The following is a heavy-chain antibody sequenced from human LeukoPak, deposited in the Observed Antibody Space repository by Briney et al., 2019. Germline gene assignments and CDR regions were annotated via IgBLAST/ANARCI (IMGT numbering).Heavy chain of an antibody. CDR1: AGSISGFF. CDR2: NSGSGGGT. D-gene: IGHD2-15*01. J-gene: IGHJ4*02. CDR3: AKRETGYYFDY. Sequence: PSEILSLTCTVSAGSISGFFWSWIRQPPGKGLEWVSSNSGSGGGTYYADSVKGRFTISRDNSKNTLYLQMNSLRAEDTAVYYCAKRETGYYFDYWGQGKLVTVSS. V-gene: IGHV3-23*01.